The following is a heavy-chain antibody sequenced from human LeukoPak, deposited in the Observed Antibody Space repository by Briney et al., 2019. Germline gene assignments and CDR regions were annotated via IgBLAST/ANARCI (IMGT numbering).Heavy chain of an antibody. CDR3: ARGYGDHVGGRFYHYYYMDV. V-gene: IGHV4-61*02. CDR1: GGSISSGSYY. CDR2: IYTSGST. Sequence: PSETLSLTCTVSGGSISSGSYYWSWIRQPAGKGLEWIGRIYTSGSTNYNPSLKSRVTISVDTSKNQFSLKLSSVTAADTAVYYCARGYGDHVGGRFYHYYYMDVWGKGTTVTVSS. D-gene: IGHD4-17*01. J-gene: IGHJ6*03.